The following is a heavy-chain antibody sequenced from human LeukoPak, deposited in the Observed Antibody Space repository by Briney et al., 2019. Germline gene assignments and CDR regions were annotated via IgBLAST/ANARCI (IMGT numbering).Heavy chain of an antibody. V-gene: IGHV3-74*01. J-gene: IGHJ3*02. Sequence: GGSLRLPCAASGFTFSSYWMHWVRQAPGKGLVWVSRINSDGSSTSYADSVKGRFTISRDNAKNTLYLQMNSLRAEDTAVYYCAREGDGYIDDAFDIWGQGTMVTVSS. CDR3: AREGDGYIDDAFDI. CDR2: INSDGSST. CDR1: GFTFSSYW. D-gene: IGHD5-24*01.